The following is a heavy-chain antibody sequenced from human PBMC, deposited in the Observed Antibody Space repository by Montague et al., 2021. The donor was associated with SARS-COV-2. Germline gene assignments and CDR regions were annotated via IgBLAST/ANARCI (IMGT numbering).Heavy chain of an antibody. D-gene: IGHD3-22*01. Sequence: TLSLPCTVSGGSISSGGYYWSWIRQHPGKGLEWIGYIYYSGSTYYNPSLKSRVTISVDTSKNQFSLKLSSVTAADTAVYYCARVQGITMIVVVIGAFDXWGQGTMVTVSS. CDR3: ARVQGITMIVVVIGAFDX. CDR2: IYYSGST. J-gene: IGHJ3*02. CDR1: GGSISSGGYY. V-gene: IGHV4-31*03.